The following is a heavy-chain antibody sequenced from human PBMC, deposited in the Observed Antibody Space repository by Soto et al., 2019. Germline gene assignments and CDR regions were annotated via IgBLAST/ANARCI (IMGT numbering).Heavy chain of an antibody. CDR3: AKAQTNYYGSGSYYNEYYFDY. J-gene: IGHJ4*02. CDR1: GFTFSSYA. V-gene: IGHV3-23*01. Sequence: GGSLRLSCAASGFTFSSYAMSWVRQAPGKGLEWVSAISGSGGSTYYADSVKGRFTISRDNSKNTLYLQMNSLRAEDTAVYYCAKAQTNYYGSGSYYNEYYFDYWGQGTLVTVSS. CDR2: ISGSGGST. D-gene: IGHD3-10*01.